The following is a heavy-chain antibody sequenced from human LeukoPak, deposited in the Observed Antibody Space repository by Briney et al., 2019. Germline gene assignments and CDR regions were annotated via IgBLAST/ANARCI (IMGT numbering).Heavy chain of an antibody. V-gene: IGHV3-7*01. CDR1: GFTFSSYW. Sequence: TGGSLRLSCAASGFTFSSYWMSWVRQAPGKGLEWVANIKQDGSEKYYVDSVKGRFTISRDNDKNSLYLQMNSLRAEDTAVHYCARDSSSWWYNWFDPWGQGTLVTVSS. CDR3: ARDSSSWWYNWFDP. CDR2: IKQDGSEK. J-gene: IGHJ5*02. D-gene: IGHD6-13*01.